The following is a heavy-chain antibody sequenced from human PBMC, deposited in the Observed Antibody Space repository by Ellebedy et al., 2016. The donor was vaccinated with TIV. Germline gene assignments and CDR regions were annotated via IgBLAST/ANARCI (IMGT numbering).Heavy chain of an antibody. V-gene: IGHV3-9*01. CDR2: ISWNRDHI. J-gene: IGHJ5*02. CDR1: GFTFDNYA. Sequence: PGGSLRLSCAASGFTFDNYAMHWVRQAPGKGLEWVAGISWNRDHIAYADSVKGRFTISRDNAKSSLYLQMNSLRPEDTAVYYCAGIADVRFDPWGQGTLVSVSS. D-gene: IGHD3-10*02. CDR3: AGIADVRFDP.